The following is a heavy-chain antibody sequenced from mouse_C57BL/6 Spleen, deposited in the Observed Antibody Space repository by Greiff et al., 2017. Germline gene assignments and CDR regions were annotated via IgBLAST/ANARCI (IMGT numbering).Heavy chain of an antibody. J-gene: IGHJ3*01. CDR3: ARENYSNPAWFAY. D-gene: IGHD2-5*01. Sequence: QVQLQQPGAELVRPGSSVKLSCKASGYTFTSYWMHWVKQRPIQGLEWIGNIDPSDSETHYNQKFKDKATLTVDKSSSTAYMQLSSLTSEDSAGYYCARENYSNPAWFAYWGQGTLVTVSA. CDR1: GYTFTSYW. V-gene: IGHV1-52*01. CDR2: IDPSDSET.